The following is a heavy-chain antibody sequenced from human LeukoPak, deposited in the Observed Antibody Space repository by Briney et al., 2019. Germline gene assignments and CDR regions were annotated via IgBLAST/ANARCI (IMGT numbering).Heavy chain of an antibody. CDR1: GYTFTTYD. CDR3: ARTYYYDSADFRTLYGMDV. J-gene: IGHJ6*02. D-gene: IGHD3-22*01. V-gene: IGHV1-8*01. CDR2: MDPNSGNA. Sequence: ASVKVSCKASGYTFTTYDINWVRQATGQGLEWMGWMDPNSGNAGYAQKFQGRVTMTRNTSIGTAYMELSSLRSEDTAVYYCARTYYYDSADFRTLYGMDVWGQGTTVTVSS.